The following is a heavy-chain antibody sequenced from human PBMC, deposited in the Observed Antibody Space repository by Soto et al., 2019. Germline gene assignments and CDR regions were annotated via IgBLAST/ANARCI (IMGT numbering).Heavy chain of an antibody. J-gene: IGHJ6*03. D-gene: IGHD5-12*01. CDR3: TTAPYSGYDFNYYYYMDV. CDR1: GFTFSNAW. CDR2: IKSKTDGGTT. Sequence: PGGSLRLSCAASGFTFSNAWMSWVRQAPGKGLEWVGRIKSKTDGGTTDYAAPVKGRFTISRDDSKNTLYLQMNSLKTEDTAVYYCTTAPYSGYDFNYYYYMDVWGKGTTVTVSS. V-gene: IGHV3-15*01.